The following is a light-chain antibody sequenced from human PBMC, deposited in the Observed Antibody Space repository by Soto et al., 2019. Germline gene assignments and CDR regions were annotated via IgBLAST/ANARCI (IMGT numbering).Light chain of an antibody. Sequence: EIVLTQSPATLSLSPGERATLSCKISQSISSYLAWFQQKPGQPPRLLIYDASNRATGIPARFSGSGSGTDFTLTISSLEPEDFAVYYCQQRGDWPLTFGGGTKLEI. CDR2: DAS. J-gene: IGKJ4*01. CDR1: QSISSY. V-gene: IGKV3-11*01. CDR3: QQRGDWPLT.